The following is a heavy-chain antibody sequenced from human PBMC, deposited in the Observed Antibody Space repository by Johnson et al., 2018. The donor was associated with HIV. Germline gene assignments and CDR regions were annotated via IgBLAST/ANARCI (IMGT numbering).Heavy chain of an antibody. Sequence: VYLVESGGGVVQPGRSLRLSCEASGFTFSSYDMHWVRQAPGKGLEWVSVIHSGDKTYYADSVKGRFTISRDNSENTVYLQMNSLRAEDTAVYFCARRADAFDIWGQGTMVTVSS. CDR2: IHSGDKT. CDR1: GFTFSSYD. V-gene: IGHV3-66*01. CDR3: ARRADAFDI. J-gene: IGHJ3*02.